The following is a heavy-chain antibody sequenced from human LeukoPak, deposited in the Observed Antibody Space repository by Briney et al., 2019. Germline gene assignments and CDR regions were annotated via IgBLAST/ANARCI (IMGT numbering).Heavy chain of an antibody. CDR1: GDTFTTYT. V-gene: IGHV1-69*13. J-gene: IGHJ4*02. CDR2: IIPLLQTA. Sequence: GASVKVSCKASGDTFTTYTIAWVRQAPGQGLEYMGGIIPLLQTADYAQRFQGKVTITADESTNTAYLALSSLTSEDTAVYYCARLVGSSFEYWGQGTLVIVS. D-gene: IGHD1-26*01. CDR3: ARLVGSSFEY.